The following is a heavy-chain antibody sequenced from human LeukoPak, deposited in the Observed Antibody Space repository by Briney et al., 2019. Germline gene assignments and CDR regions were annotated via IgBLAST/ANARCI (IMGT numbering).Heavy chain of an antibody. CDR1: EFTFSSYW. D-gene: IGHD2-15*01. Sequence: AGGSLRLSCAASEFTFSSYWMSWVRQAPGKGLEWVATIKQDGYEKYYVDSVKGRFTISRDNAKNSVFLQMNSLRADDTAVYYCARDRYCSVWGHGTLVTVSS. V-gene: IGHV3-7*01. CDR3: ARDRYCSV. CDR2: IKQDGYEK. J-gene: IGHJ4*01.